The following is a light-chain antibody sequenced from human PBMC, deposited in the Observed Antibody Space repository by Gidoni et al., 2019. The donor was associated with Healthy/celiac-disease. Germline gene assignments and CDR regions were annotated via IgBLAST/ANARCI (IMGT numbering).Light chain of an antibody. CDR2: EDN. CDR3: QSYDSSNPYVV. J-gene: IGLJ2*01. CDR1: SGSIASNY. V-gene: IGLV6-57*02. Sequence: NFMLTQPHPVSESPGKTVTISCTGSSGSIASNYVQWYQQRPGSAPTTVIYEDNQRPSGVPDRFSGSIDSSSNSASLTISGLKTEDEADYYCQSYDSSNPYVVFGGGTKLT.